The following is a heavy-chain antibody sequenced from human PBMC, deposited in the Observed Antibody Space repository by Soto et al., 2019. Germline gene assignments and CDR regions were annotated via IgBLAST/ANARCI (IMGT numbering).Heavy chain of an antibody. J-gene: IGHJ5*02. CDR3: ARSPPRYYDSSGSNNWFDP. V-gene: IGHV1-69*13. CDR2: IIPIFGTA. Sequence: SVKVSCKASGGTFSSYAISWVRQAPGQGLEWMGGIIPIFGTANYAQKFQGRVTITADESTSTAYMELSSLRSEDTAVYYCARSPPRYYDSSGSNNWFDPWGQGTLVTVSS. CDR1: GGTFSSYA. D-gene: IGHD3-22*01.